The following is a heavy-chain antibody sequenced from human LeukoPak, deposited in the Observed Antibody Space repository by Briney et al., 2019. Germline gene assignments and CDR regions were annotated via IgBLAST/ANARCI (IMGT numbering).Heavy chain of an antibody. CDR3: ARGVAAAGIWFDP. D-gene: IGHD6-13*01. V-gene: IGHV4-34*01. Sequence: PSETLSLTCAVYVGSFSGYYWSWIRQPPGKGLEWIGEINHSGSTNYNPSLKSRVTISVDTSKNQFSLKLSSVTAADTAVYYCARGVAAAGIWFDPWGEGTLVTVSS. CDR1: VGSFSGYY. J-gene: IGHJ5*02. CDR2: INHSGST.